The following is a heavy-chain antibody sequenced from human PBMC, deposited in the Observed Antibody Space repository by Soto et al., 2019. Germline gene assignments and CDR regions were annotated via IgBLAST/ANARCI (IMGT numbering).Heavy chain of an antibody. CDR1: GFTFSSYG. V-gene: IGHV3-33*08. Sequence: GGSLRLSCAASGFTFSSYGMHWVRQAPGKGLEWVAVIWYDGSNKYYADSVKGRFTISRDNSKNTLYLQMNSLRAEDTAVYYCARGDIVVVPAAIRGNAFDIWGQGTMVTVSS. J-gene: IGHJ3*02. CDR3: ARGDIVVVPAAIRGNAFDI. D-gene: IGHD2-2*02. CDR2: IWYDGSNK.